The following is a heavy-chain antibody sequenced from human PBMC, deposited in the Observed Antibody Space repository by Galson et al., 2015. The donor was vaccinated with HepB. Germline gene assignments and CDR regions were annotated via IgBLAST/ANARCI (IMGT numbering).Heavy chain of an antibody. J-gene: IGHJ4*02. CDR3: ARDLKSGNSSQIDF. CDR2: ISDSNTYI. D-gene: IGHD6-6*01. V-gene: IGHV3-21*01. Sequence: LRLSCAASGFNFKIYGMNWVRQAPGKGLEWVASISDSNTYIFYADSVKGRFTISRDDAKNSVFLLMNTLGVEDTALYYCARDLKSGNSSQIDFWGQGTLVTVFS. CDR1: GFNFKIYG.